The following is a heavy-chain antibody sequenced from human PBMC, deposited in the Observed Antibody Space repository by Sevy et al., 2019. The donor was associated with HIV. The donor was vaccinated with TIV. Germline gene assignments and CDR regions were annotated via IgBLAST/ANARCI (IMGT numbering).Heavy chain of an antibody. V-gene: IGHV4-31*03. D-gene: IGHD3-22*01. Sequence: SETLSLTCTVSGGSISSGGYYWSWIRQHPGKGLEWIGYIYYSGSTYYNPSLKSRVTISVDMSKNKFSLKLSSVTAADTAVYYCARASYYYDSSGYYLFDYWGQGTLVTVSS. CDR1: GGSISSGGYY. CDR2: IYYSGST. J-gene: IGHJ4*02. CDR3: ARASYYYDSSGYYLFDY.